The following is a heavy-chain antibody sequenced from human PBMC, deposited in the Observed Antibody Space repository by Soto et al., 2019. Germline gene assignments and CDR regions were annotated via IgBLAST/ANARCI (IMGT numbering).Heavy chain of an antibody. CDR3: ARDPGYSYGYHYYYGLDV. CDR1: GFTFSSYS. Sequence: EVQLVESGGGLVKPGGSLRLSCAASGFTFSSYSMNWVRQAPGKGLEWVSSISSSSSYIYYADSVKGRFTISRDNAKNSLYLQMNSLRAADTAVYYCARDPGYSYGYHYYYGLDVWGQGTTVTVSS. D-gene: IGHD5-18*01. CDR2: ISSSSSYI. J-gene: IGHJ6*02. V-gene: IGHV3-21*01.